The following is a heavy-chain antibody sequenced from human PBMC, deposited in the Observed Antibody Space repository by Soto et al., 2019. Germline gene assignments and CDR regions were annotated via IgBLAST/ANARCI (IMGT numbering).Heavy chain of an antibody. CDR1: GYTFISHG. CDR2: ISGKNGNT. Sequence: QVQLVQSGVEVKKPGASVKVSCKASGYTFISHGISWVRQAPGQGLEWMGWISGKNGNTNYAQKLKGRVTLTTDTATSTAYMELRSLRSDETAVYYCARVSSSIVVVPDYGMDVWGQGTTVTVSS. J-gene: IGHJ6*02. CDR3: ARVSSSIVVVPDYGMDV. V-gene: IGHV1-18*04. D-gene: IGHD2-15*01.